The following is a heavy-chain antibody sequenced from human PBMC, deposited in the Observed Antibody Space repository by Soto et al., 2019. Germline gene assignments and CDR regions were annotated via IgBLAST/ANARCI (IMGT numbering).Heavy chain of an antibody. CDR3: ARGGAMGVDY. V-gene: IGHV3-74*01. J-gene: IGHJ4*02. D-gene: IGHD1-26*01. CDR2: IYFDGTTT. CDR1: GFTFNTHW. Sequence: GGSLRLSCTASGFTFNTHWMHWVRQAPGKGLVWVSRIYFDGTTTNYADSVKGRLTVSRDNAKNTVYLHVNTLRAEDTAVYYCARGGAMGVDYWGQGTLVTVSS.